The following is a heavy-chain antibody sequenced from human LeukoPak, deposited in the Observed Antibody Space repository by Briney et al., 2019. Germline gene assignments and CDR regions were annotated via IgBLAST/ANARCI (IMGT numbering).Heavy chain of an antibody. CDR3: ARDRKPYNWDPPSFDY. J-gene: IGHJ4*02. Sequence: ASVKVSCKASGYTFTGYYMHWVRQAPGQGLEWMGWINPNSGGTNYAQKLQGRVTMTTDTSTSTAYMELRSLRSDDTAVYYCARDRKPYNWDPPSFDYWGQGTLVTVSS. V-gene: IGHV1-2*02. CDR2: INPNSGGT. CDR1: GYTFTGYY. D-gene: IGHD1-20*01.